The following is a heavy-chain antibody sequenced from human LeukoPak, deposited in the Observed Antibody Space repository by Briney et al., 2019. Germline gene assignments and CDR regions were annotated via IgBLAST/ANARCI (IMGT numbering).Heavy chain of an antibody. D-gene: IGHD3-22*01. J-gene: IGHJ4*02. Sequence: GESLKISCKGSGYSFSNYWIGWVRPMPGKGLEWMWIIYPGDSDTKYSPSFEGQVTISADKSISTAYLQWNSLKASDNALYYCARPGSRGYYGTFDFWGQGTLVTVSS. V-gene: IGHV5-51*01. CDR2: IYPGDSDT. CDR3: ARPGSRGYYGTFDF. CDR1: GYSFSNYW.